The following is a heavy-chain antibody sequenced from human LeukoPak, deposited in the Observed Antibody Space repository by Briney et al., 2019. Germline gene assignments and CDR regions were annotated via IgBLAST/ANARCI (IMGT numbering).Heavy chain of an antibody. CDR3: ARRSGSYSK. V-gene: IGHV4-30-2*01. D-gene: IGHD1-26*01. J-gene: IGHJ4*02. CDR1: GGSISSGGYY. Sequence: SETLSLTCTVSGGSISSGGYYWSWIRQPPGKGLEWIGYIYHSGSTYYNPSLKSRVTISVDRSKNQFSLKLSSVTAADTAVYYCARRSGSYSKWGQGTLVTVSS. CDR2: IYHSGST.